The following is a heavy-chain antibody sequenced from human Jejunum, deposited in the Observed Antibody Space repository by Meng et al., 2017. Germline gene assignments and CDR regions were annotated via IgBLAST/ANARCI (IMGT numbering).Heavy chain of an antibody. CDR2: IYYSGST. CDR3: ARVVYRYGLGAFNI. Sequence: SETLSLTCTVSGGSLTSNYWIWIRQPPGKGLEWLGYIYYSGSTNYNPSLKSRVTMSVDTPKNQFSLKLSSVTAADTAMYYCARVVYRYGLGAFNIWGPGTMVTVSS. D-gene: IGHD3-10*01. J-gene: IGHJ3*02. CDR1: GGSLTSNY. V-gene: IGHV4-59*01.